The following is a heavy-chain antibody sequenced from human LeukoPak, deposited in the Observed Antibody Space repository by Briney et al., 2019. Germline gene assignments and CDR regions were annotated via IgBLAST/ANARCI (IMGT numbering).Heavy chain of an antibody. J-gene: IGHJ4*02. CDR1: GGSFSGYY. V-gene: IGHV4-34*01. CDR3: AINSGSYSGGSYYFDY. CDR2: INHSGST. Sequence: PSETLSLTCAVYGGSFSGYYWSWIRQPPGKGLEWIGEINHSGSTNYNPSPKSRVTISVDTSKNQFSLKLSSVTAADTAVYYCAINSGSYSGGSYYFDYWGQGTLVTVSS. D-gene: IGHD1-26*01.